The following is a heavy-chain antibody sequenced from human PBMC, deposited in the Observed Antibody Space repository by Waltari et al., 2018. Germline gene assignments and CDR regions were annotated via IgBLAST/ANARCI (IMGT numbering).Heavy chain of an antibody. CDR2: IHYSGST. Sequence: QVQLQESGPGLVKPSETLSLTCTVSGDSISSPNWSWIRQPPGKGLEWIGYIHYSGSTSYNPSLKSRVTMSLDTSTNQFSLKLTSVTAADTALYYCARGMSPNYWGQGTLVTVSS. CDR3: ARGMSPNY. V-gene: IGHV4-59*11. J-gene: IGHJ4*02. CDR1: GDSISSPN.